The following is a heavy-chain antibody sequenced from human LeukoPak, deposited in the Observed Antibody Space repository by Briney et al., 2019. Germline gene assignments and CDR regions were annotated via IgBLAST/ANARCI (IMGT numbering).Heavy chain of an antibody. Sequence: GGPLRLSCAASGFTFRNYWMTWVRQAPGKGLEWVAHINQDGSKEYYMDSVKARFTISRDNAKNSLSLQMNSLRAEDTAVYYCVRDGGVSGYDLLDYWGQGTLVTVSS. CDR2: INQDGSKE. CDR1: GFTFRNYW. CDR3: VRDGGVSGYDLLDY. J-gene: IGHJ4*02. V-gene: IGHV3-7*01. D-gene: IGHD5-12*01.